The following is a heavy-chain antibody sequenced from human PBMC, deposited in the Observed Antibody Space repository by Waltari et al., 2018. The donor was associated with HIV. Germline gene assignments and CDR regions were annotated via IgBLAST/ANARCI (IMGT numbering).Heavy chain of an antibody. CDR2: ITRYTANT. CDR1: GYPFITYH. CDR3: TRGNIWGSYRYFDY. Sequence: QIRLFQSDHVVRKPGASVTISCTTSGYPFITYHVTWVRQSLGQRLDWMGGITRYTANTNYTRESQGRVTLTTDAAAATAYLELRDLRPDDTAMYFCTRGNIWGSYRYFDYWGPGTLVTVS. V-gene: IGHV1-18*01. D-gene: IGHD3-16*02. J-gene: IGHJ4*02.